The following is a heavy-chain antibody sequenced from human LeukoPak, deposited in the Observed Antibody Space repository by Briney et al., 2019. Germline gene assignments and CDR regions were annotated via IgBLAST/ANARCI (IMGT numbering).Heavy chain of an antibody. D-gene: IGHD1-26*01. J-gene: IGHJ5*02. CDR3: ATSGGST. CDR2: IYYSGST. Sequence: SETLSLTCTVSGGSISSYYWSWIRQPAGTALEWIGYIYYSGSTNYNPSLKSRVTISVDTSKNQFSLKLSSVTAADTAVYYCATSGGSTWGQGTLVTVSS. V-gene: IGHV4-59*01. CDR1: GGSISSYY.